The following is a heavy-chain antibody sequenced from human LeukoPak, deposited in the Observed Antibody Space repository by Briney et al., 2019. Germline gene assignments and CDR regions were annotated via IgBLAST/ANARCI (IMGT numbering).Heavy chain of an antibody. J-gene: IGHJ4*02. CDR3: ARASPTPLLRFLEWALDY. V-gene: IGHV1-69*05. CDR1: GGTFSSYA. Sequence: SVKVSCKASGGTFSSYAISWVRQAPGQGLEWMGRIIPIFGTANYAQKFQGRVTITTDESTSTAYMELSSLRSEDTAVYYCARASPTPLLRFLEWALDYWGQGTLVTVSS. CDR2: IIPIFGTA. D-gene: IGHD3-3*01.